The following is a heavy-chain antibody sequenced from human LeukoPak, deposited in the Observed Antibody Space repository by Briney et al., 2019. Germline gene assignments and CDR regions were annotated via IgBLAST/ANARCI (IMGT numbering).Heavy chain of an antibody. D-gene: IGHD2-21*02. CDR1: GFTFSSYG. Sequence: PGGSLRLSCAASGFTFSSYGMHWVRQAPGKGLEWVAVISYDGSNKYYADSVKGRFTISRDNSKNTLYLQMNSLRAEDTAVYYCAKDGGDSAPFDYWGQGTLATVSS. V-gene: IGHV3-30*18. J-gene: IGHJ4*02. CDR2: ISYDGSNK. CDR3: AKDGGDSAPFDY.